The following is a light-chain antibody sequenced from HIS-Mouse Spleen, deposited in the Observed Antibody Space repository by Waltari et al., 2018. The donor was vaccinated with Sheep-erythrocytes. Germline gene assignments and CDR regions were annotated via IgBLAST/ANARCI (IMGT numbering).Light chain of an antibody. CDR3: SSYAGSNNWV. Sequence: QSALTQPPSASGSPGQSVPISCTGTRRAVGGYNYFSWYQQHPGQAPNLMIYEVSKRPSGVPDRFSGSKSGNTASLTVSGLQAEDEAEYYCSSYAGSNNWVFGGGTKLTVL. J-gene: IGLJ3*02. V-gene: IGLV2-8*01. CDR1: RRAVGGYNY. CDR2: EVS.